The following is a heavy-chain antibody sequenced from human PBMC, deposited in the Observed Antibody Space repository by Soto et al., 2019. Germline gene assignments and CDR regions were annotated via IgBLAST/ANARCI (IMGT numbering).Heavy chain of an antibody. V-gene: IGHV1-69*02. D-gene: IGHD2-15*01. Sequence: QVQLVQSGAEVKKPGSSVKVSCKASGGTFSSYTINWVRQAPGQGLEWMGMIIPILGIANYAQKFQDRVTITADKTTSTAYMELSSLRSEATAVYSCARGRGGRGDYWGQGTRVTVSS. CDR3: ARGRGGRGDY. CDR2: IIPILGIA. J-gene: IGHJ4*02. CDR1: GGTFSSYT.